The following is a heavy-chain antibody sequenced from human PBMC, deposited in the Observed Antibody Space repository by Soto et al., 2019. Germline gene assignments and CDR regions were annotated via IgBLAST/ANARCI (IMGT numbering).Heavy chain of an antibody. J-gene: IGHJ4*02. Sequence: ETLSLTCAVYGGSFSDKFWTWIRQPPGKGLEWIGEINHSGSTNHNPSLKSRVTISIDTSKNQFSLKLNSVTAADTAVYYCARGGNGDYVFDYWGQGTLVTVSS. CDR1: GGSFSDKF. CDR2: INHSGST. CDR3: ARGGNGDYVFDY. V-gene: IGHV4-34*01. D-gene: IGHD4-17*01.